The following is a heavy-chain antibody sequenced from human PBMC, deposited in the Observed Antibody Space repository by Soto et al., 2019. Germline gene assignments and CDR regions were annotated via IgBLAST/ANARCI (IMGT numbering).Heavy chain of an antibody. J-gene: IGHJ3*02. Sequence: GASVKVSCKASGYPFTSYGISWVRQAPGQGLEWMGWISAYNGNTNYAQKLQGRVTMTTDTSTSTAYMELRSLRSDDTAVYYCARDLEDYDFWSGYYPSRRSGAFDIWGQGKMVTVSS. CDR3: ARDLEDYDFWSGYYPSRRSGAFDI. CDR2: ISAYNGNT. CDR1: GYPFTSYG. V-gene: IGHV1-18*01. D-gene: IGHD3-3*01.